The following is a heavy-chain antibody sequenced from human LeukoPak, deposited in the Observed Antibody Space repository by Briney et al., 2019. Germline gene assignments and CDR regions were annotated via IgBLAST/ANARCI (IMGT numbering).Heavy chain of an antibody. CDR1: GYTFTSYG. D-gene: IGHD3-16*01. CDR2: ISAYNGNT. J-gene: IGHJ3*02. V-gene: IGHV1-18*01. Sequence: GASVKVSCKASGYTFTSYGISWVRQAPGQGLEWMGWISAYNGNTHYSQKLQGRVTMTTDTSTSTAYMELWSLRSDDTAIYYCARDMGGRPQAFDIWGQGTMATVSS. CDR3: ARDMGGRPQAFDI.